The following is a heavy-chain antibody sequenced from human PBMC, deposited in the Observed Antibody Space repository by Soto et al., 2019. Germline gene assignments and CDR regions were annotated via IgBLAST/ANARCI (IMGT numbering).Heavy chain of an antibody. CDR3: ARGTRALITSFFAY. D-gene: IGHD1-20*01. J-gene: IGHJ4*02. CDR2: VHDSGST. V-gene: IGHV4-59*01. Sequence: PSETLSLTCSASGDAISNYYWSWLRQTPGKGLEWIGCVHDSGSTDYNPSFKGRVSMSLQTSKSQFSLNLRSVTAADTATYFCARGTRALITSFFAYWGQGLPVTVSS. CDR1: GDAISNYY.